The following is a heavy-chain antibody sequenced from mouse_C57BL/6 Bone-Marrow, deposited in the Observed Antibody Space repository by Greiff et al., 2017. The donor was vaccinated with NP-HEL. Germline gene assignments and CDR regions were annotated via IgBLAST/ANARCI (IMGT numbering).Heavy chain of an antibody. J-gene: IGHJ1*03. V-gene: IGHV5-17*01. D-gene: IGHD1-1*01. CDR2: ISSGSSTF. Sequence: EVQGVESGGGLVKPGGSLKLSCAASGFTFSDYGMHWVRQAPEKGLEWVAYISSGSSTFYYADTVKGRFTISRDNAKNTLFLQMTSLRSEDTAMYYCARTTVVATGYFDVWGTGTTVTVSS. CDR1: GFTFSDYG. CDR3: ARTTVVATGYFDV.